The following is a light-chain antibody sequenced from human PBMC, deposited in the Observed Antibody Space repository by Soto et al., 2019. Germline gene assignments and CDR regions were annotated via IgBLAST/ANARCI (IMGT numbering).Light chain of an antibody. CDR1: QGISSS. Sequence: IQLTQSPSSLSASVGDRVPITCRASQGISSSLAWYQQNPGKAPKLLIYAASTLHSGVPSRFSGSGSGIDFTLTISSLQPEDFATYYCQQLNSYPRTLGQGTKVEIK. J-gene: IGKJ1*01. V-gene: IGKV1-9*01. CDR3: QQLNSYPRT. CDR2: AAS.